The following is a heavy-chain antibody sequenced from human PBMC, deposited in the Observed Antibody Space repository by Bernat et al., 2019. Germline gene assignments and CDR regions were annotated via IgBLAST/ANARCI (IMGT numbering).Heavy chain of an antibody. CDR3: ASPYYDILIGRLFDY. CDR2: IYYSGST. CDR1: GGSISSSSYY. Sequence: QLQLQESGPGLVKPSETLSLTCTVSGGSISSSSYYWGWIRQPPGKGLEWIGSIYYSGSTYYNPSLKSRVTISVDTSKNQFSLKLSSVTAADTAVYYCASPYYDILIGRLFDYWGQGTLVTVSS. J-gene: IGHJ4*02. D-gene: IGHD3-9*01. V-gene: IGHV4-39*01.